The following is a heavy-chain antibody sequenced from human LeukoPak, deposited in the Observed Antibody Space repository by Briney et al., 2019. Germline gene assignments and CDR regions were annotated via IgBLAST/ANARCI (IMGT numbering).Heavy chain of an antibody. J-gene: IGHJ4*02. CDR2: MNPNSGNT. CDR1: GYTFTSCD. Sequence: ASVKVSCKASGYTFTSCDINWVRQATGQGLEWMGWMNPNSGNTGYAQKFQGRVTMTRNTSISTAFMELSSLRSEDTAVYYCAAYYSSSFRTFDYWGQGTLVTVSS. D-gene: IGHD6-6*01. CDR3: AAYYSSSFRTFDY. V-gene: IGHV1-8*01.